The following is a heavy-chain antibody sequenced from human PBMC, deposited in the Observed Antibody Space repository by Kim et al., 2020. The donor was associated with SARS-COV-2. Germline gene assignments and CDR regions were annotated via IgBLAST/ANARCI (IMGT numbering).Heavy chain of an antibody. D-gene: IGHD4-17*01. CDR3: ARGNDDYGGNSYELRGAFDI. CDR1: GGSISSGGYY. Sequence: SETLSLTCTVSGGSISSGGYYWSWIRQHPGKGLEWIGYIYYSGSTYYNPSLKSRVTISVDTSKNQFSLKLSSVTAADTAVYYCARGNDDYGGNSYELRGAFDIWGQGTMVTVSS. J-gene: IGHJ3*02. CDR2: IYYSGST. V-gene: IGHV4-31*03.